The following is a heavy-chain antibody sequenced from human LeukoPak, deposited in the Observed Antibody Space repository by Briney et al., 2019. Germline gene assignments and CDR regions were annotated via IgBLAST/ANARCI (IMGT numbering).Heavy chain of an antibody. CDR1: GFTFSSYS. CDR3: ARGGSRLWFGELSDAFDI. Sequence: GGSLRLSCAASGFTFSSYSMNWVRQAPGKGLEWVSYISSSSSTIYYADSVKGRFTISRDNAKNSLYLQMNSLRAEDTAVYYCARGGSRLWFGELSDAFDIWGQGTMVTVSS. V-gene: IGHV3-48*01. CDR2: ISSSSSTI. J-gene: IGHJ3*02. D-gene: IGHD3-10*01.